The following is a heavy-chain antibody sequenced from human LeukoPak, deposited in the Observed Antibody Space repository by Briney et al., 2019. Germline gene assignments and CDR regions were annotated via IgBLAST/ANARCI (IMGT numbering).Heavy chain of an antibody. CDR1: GGTFSSYA. J-gene: IGHJ4*02. V-gene: IGHV1-69*01. CDR2: IIPIFGTA. CDR3: ATTHNFRDGYNCDY. D-gene: IGHD5-24*01. Sequence: SVKVSCKASGGTFSSYAISWVRQAPGQGLEWMGGIIPIFGTANYAQKFQGRVTITADESTSTAYMELSSLRSEDTAVYYCATTHNFRDGYNCDYWGQGTLVAVSS.